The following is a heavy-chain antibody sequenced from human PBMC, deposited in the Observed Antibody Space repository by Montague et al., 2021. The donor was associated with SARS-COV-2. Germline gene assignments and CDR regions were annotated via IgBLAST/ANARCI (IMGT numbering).Heavy chain of an antibody. CDR3: ATVFGGCSATSCYLYN. CDR1: DGSISSPNW. J-gene: IGHJ4*02. V-gene: IGHV4-4*02. D-gene: IGHD2-2*01. CDR2: IYYAGNT. Sequence: SETLSLTCAVSDGSISSPNWWNWVRQPPGKGLEWIGEIYYAGNTNYNPSLKSRVTIFIDKSKNHFSLQLSSVTAADTAFYYCATVFGGCSATSCYLYNWGRGTLVTVSS.